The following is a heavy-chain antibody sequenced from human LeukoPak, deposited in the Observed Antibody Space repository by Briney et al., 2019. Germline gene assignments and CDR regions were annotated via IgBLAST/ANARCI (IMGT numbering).Heavy chain of an antibody. CDR1: GFTFTSYS. CDR3: AKDTYSSSPYYFDY. CDR2: TSDRGDYT. V-gene: IGHV3-23*01. Sequence: PGGSLRLSCAASGFTFTSYSMSWVRQAPGKGLEWVSGTSDRGDYTYYADSVKGRFTISRDNSKNTLFLQMNSLRAEDTAVYYCAKDTYSSSPYYFDYWGQGTLVTVSS. J-gene: IGHJ4*02. D-gene: IGHD6-6*01.